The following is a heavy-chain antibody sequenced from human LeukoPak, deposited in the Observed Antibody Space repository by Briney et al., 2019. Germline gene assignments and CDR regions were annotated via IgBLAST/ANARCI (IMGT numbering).Heavy chain of an antibody. Sequence: PGGPLRLSCAASGFAFSSFAMTWVRQSPGKGMEWVSSVSDSGVNTYYAGSVRGRFTVSRDNFKNILYLQMNSLTVEDTAFYYCSKGRGSTLTNIDSWGQGALVTVSS. J-gene: IGHJ4*02. V-gene: IGHV3-23*01. CDR1: GFAFSSFA. CDR2: VSDSGVNT. D-gene: IGHD4-11*01. CDR3: SKGRGSTLTNIDS.